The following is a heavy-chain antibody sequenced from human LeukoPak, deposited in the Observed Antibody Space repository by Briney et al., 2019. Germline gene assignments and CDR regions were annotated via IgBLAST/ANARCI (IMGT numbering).Heavy chain of an antibody. J-gene: IGHJ4*02. CDR2: ISGGST. D-gene: IGHD2-15*01. V-gene: IGHV3-38-3*01. CDR1: GFTVSSNE. Sequence: GGSLRLSCAASGFTVSSNEMSWVRQAPGKGLEWVSSISGGSTYYADSRKGRFTISRDNSKNTLHLQMNSLRAEDTAVYYCAKYDIVVVVAATGFDYWGQGTLVTVSS. CDR3: AKYDIVVVVAATGFDY.